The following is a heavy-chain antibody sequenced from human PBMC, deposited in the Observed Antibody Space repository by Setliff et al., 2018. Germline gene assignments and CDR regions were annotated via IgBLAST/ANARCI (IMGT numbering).Heavy chain of an antibody. D-gene: IGHD6-13*01. CDR2: IFYTGST. CDR1: NGSISSGNYL. CDR3: ARQPYSTTYYYYYYYMDV. V-gene: IGHV4-39*01. Sequence: SETLSLTCTVSNGSISSGNYLWGWIRQPPGKGLEWMGSIFYTGSTYYSPSLKSRVTMSIDTSKNQFSLNLNSVTAADTAVYYCARQPYSTTYYYYYYYMDVWGKGTTVTVSS. J-gene: IGHJ6*03.